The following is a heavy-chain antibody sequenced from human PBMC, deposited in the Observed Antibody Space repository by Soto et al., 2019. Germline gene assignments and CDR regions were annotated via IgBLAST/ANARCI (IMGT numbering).Heavy chain of an antibody. CDR3: AREGNSSWYHYYGMDV. V-gene: IGHV1-46*01. J-gene: IGHJ6*02. CDR2: INPSGGST. Sequence: ASVKVSCKASGYTFTSYYMHWVRQAPGQGLEWMGIINPSGGSTSYAQKFQGRVTMTRDTSTSTVYMELSSLRSEDTAVYYCAREGNSSWYHYYGMDVWSRGTTVTVSS. D-gene: IGHD6-13*01. CDR1: GYTFTSYY.